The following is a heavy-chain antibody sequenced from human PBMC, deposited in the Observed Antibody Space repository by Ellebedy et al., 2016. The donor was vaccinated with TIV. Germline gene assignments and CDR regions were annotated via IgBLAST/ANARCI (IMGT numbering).Heavy chain of an antibody. CDR2: ISAYNGNT. V-gene: IGHV1-18*04. Sequence: ASVKVSCXASGYTFTGYYMHWVRQAPGQGLEWMGWISAYNGNTNYAQKLQGRVTMTTDTSTSTAYMELRSLRSDDTAVYYCARAAGYYYGSGSYGSYWYFDLWGRGTLVTVSS. CDR1: GYTFTGYY. J-gene: IGHJ2*01. D-gene: IGHD3-10*01. CDR3: ARAAGYYYGSGSYGSYWYFDL.